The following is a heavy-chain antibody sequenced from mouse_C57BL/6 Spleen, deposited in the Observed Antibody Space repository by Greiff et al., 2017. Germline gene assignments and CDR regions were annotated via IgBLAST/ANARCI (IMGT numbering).Heavy chain of an antibody. Sequence: QVQLKESGTELVKPGASVKLSCKASGYTFTSYWMHWVKQRHGQGLEWIGNINPSNGGTNYNEKFKSKATLTVDKSSSTAYMQISSLTSEDSAVYYCARDDGYPWFAYWGQGTLVTVSA. CDR2: INPSNGGT. CDR3: ARDDGYPWFAY. D-gene: IGHD2-3*01. V-gene: IGHV1-53*01. CDR1: GYTFTSYW. J-gene: IGHJ3*01.